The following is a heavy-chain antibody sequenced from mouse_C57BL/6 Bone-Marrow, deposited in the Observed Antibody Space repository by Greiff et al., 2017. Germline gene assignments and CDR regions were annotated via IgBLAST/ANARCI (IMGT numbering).Heavy chain of an antibody. D-gene: IGHD1-1*01. J-gene: IGHJ2*01. V-gene: IGHV5-6*01. CDR2: ISSGGSYT. Sequence: VQLKESGGDLVKPGGSLKLSCAASGFTFSSYGMSWVRQTPDKRLEWVATISSGGSYTYYPDSVKGRFTISRDNAKNTLYLQMSSLKSEDTAMYYCARRDYYGPDYWGQGTTLTVSS. CDR3: ARRDYYGPDY. CDR1: GFTFSSYG.